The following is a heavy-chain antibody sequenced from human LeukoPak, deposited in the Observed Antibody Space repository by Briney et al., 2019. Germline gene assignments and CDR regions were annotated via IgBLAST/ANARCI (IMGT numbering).Heavy chain of an antibody. Sequence: SETLSLTCTVSGGSISSSSYYWGWIRQPPGKGLEWIGSIYYSGSTYYNPSLKSRVTISVDTSKNQFSLKLSSVTAADTAVYYCARHDFRVAMIVADGDYGMDVWGQGTTVTVSS. CDR3: ARHDFRVAMIVADGDYGMDV. J-gene: IGHJ6*02. V-gene: IGHV4-39*01. CDR2: IYYSGST. D-gene: IGHD3-22*01. CDR1: GGSISSSSYY.